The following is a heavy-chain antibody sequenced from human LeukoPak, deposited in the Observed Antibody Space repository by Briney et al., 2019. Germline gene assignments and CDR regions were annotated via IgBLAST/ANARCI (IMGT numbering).Heavy chain of an antibody. V-gene: IGHV4-59*08. J-gene: IGHJ5*02. CDR3: ARGGGSVPSYNWFDP. D-gene: IGHD3-16*01. CDR1: GGSISSYY. Sequence: SETLFLTCTVSGGSISSYYWSWMRQPPGKGLEWIGYIYYSGSTKYNPSLKSRVTISVDTPKRQFSLKLNSVTAADTAVYYCARGGGSVPSYNWFDPWGQGTLVTVSS. CDR2: IYYSGST.